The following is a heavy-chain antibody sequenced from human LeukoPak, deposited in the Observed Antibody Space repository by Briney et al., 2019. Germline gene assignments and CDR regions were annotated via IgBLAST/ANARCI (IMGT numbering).Heavy chain of an antibody. CDR1: GGSISSYY. V-gene: IGHV4-59*12. D-gene: IGHD3-10*01. Sequence: PSETLSLTCTVSGGSISSYYWSWIRQPPGKGLEWIGYIYYSGSTNYNPSLKSRVTISVDRSKNQFSLKLSSVTAADTAVYYCARASYGSGSPIDYWGQGTLVTVSS. CDR2: IYYSGST. J-gene: IGHJ4*02. CDR3: ARASYGSGSPIDY.